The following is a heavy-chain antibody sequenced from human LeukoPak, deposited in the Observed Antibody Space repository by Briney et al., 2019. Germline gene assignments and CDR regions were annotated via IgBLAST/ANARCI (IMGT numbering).Heavy chain of an antibody. CDR2: INPNSGGT. D-gene: IGHD1-26*01. V-gene: IGHV1-2*02. CDR3: ARGGWLVY. Sequence: GASVKVSCKASGYTFTDYYIHWVRQAPGQGLEWMGWINPNSGGTNYAQKFQGRVTITGDTSIGTAYMELSSLRSDDTAVYFCARGGWLVYWGQGTLVTVSS. J-gene: IGHJ4*02. CDR1: GYTFTDYY.